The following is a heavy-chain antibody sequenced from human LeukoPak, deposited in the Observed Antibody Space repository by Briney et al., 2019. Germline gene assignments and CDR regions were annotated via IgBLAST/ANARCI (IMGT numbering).Heavy chain of an antibody. D-gene: IGHD2-15*01. CDR3: VRDKTFEVVNYFDS. CDR2: IYYSGST. Sequence: SETLSLTCTVSGGSITSGSYYWGWIRQPPGKDLGWIGSIYYSGSTYYNPSLRSRVTISLDTSKNQFSLKLSSVTAADTAVFYCVRDKTFEVVNYFDSWGQGTLVTVSS. V-gene: IGHV4-39*07. J-gene: IGHJ4*02. CDR1: GGSITSGSYY.